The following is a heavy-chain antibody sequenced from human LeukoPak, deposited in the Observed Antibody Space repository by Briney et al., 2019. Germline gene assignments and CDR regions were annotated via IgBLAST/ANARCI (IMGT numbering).Heavy chain of an antibody. Sequence: GGSLRLSCAASGFTFSSYSMNWVRQAPGKGLEWVSVISGGSTTIYYADSVKGRFTISRDNSKNTLYLQMNSLRAEDTAVYYCGSEISPGSTCYDYWGQGTLVTVSS. V-gene: IGHV3-23*01. CDR3: GSEISPGSTCYDY. J-gene: IGHJ4*02. CDR2: ISGGSTTI. D-gene: IGHD3-3*02. CDR1: GFTFSSYS.